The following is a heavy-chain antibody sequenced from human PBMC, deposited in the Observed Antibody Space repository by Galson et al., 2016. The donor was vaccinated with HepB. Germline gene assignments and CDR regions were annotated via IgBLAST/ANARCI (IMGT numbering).Heavy chain of an antibody. CDR3: ARKHRSGSYYGGVSAFFDP. J-gene: IGHJ5*02. V-gene: IGHV4-59*02. CDR1: SDSVKSDY. Sequence: ETLSLTCTVSSDSVKSDYWSWIRQPPGKGLEWIGYFFYSGTTTTYNPSLEGRATISVDPSKHQIFLDLTSVTAADTAVYYCARKHRSGSYYGGVSAFFDPWGQGVLVTVAS. D-gene: IGHD1-26*01. CDR2: FFYSGTT.